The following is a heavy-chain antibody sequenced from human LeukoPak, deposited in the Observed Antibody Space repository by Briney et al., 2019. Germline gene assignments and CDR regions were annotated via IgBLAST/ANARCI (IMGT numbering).Heavy chain of an antibody. V-gene: IGHV4-59*08. J-gene: IGHJ3*02. CDR2: IYYSGST. Sequence: PSETLSLTCTVSGGSISSYYWSWIRQPPGKGLEWIGYIYYSGSTNYNPSLKSRATISVDTSKNQFSLKLSSVTAADTAVYYCARLYSSGAFDIWGQGTMVTVSS. CDR3: ARLYSSGAFDI. D-gene: IGHD6-19*01. CDR1: GGSISSYY.